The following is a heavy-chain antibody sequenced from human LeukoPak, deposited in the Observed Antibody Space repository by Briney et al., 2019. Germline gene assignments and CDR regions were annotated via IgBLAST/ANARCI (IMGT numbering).Heavy chain of an antibody. CDR3: ARGARGAYFDY. J-gene: IGHJ4*02. D-gene: IGHD4/OR15-4a*01. CDR2: IYGADTI. V-gene: IGHV3-66*01. Sequence: GSLRLSCAASGFTFKTYSMNWVRQAPGKGLEWVSCIYGADTIYYADFVKDRFTISRDSNRNILYLQMNSLRADDTAVYYCARGARGAYFDYWGQGTLVTVSS. CDR1: GFTFKTYS.